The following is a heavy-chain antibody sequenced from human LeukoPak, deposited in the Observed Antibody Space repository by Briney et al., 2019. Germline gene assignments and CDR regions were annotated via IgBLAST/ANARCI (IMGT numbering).Heavy chain of an antibody. CDR1: GYTFTSYE. CDR3: ATTVRGVITPHLDY. V-gene: IGHV1-8*01. J-gene: IGHJ4*02. CDR2: MNPNSGNT. Sequence: ASVKVSCKASGYTFTSYEISWVRQATGQGLEWMGRMNPNSGNTGYAQKFQGRVTMTRNTSISTAYMELSSLRSEDTAVYYCATTVRGVITPHLDYWGQGTLVTVSS. D-gene: IGHD3-10*01.